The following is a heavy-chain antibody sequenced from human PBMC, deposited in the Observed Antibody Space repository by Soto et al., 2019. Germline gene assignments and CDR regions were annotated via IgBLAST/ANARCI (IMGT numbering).Heavy chain of an antibody. CDR2: IKSKTDGGTT. CDR3: TTDKRLRWGEYFQH. Sequence: EVQLVESGGGLVKPGGSLRLSCAASGFTFSNAWMNWVRQAPGKGLEWVGRIKSKTDGGTTDYAAPVKGRFTISRDDSKNTLYLQMKSLKTEDTAVYYCTTDKRLRWGEYFQHWGQGTLVTVSS. D-gene: IGHD4-17*01. J-gene: IGHJ1*01. V-gene: IGHV3-15*07. CDR1: GFTFSNAW.